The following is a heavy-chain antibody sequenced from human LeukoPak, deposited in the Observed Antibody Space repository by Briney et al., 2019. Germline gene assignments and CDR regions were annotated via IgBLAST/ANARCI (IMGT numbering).Heavy chain of an antibody. D-gene: IGHD3-22*01. V-gene: IGHV4-59*08. CDR1: GVSISSDY. CDR3: ARGLLQNFFDP. Sequence: SETLSLTCTVSGVSISSDYWSWIRLPPGKGLEWIGYIYYSGSSNYNPSLKSRVTMSVDTSKNQFSLKLTSVTAADTAVYYCARGLLQNFFDPWGRGTLVTVSS. CDR2: IYYSGSS. J-gene: IGHJ5*02.